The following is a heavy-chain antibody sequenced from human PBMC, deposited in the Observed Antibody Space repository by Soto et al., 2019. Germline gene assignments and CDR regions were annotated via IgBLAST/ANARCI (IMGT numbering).Heavy chain of an antibody. CDR1: GFSLPSTAVG. Sequence: QITLKESGPTLVKPTQTLTLTCSFSGFSLPSTAVGVNWIRQPPGKALEWLALIYWDDDNHFSPSLKSRLSVTKDTSKNQVVLTMTNMDPVDTATYYCAHGSGWLSDYWGQGILVTVSS. J-gene: IGHJ4*02. CDR2: IYWDDDN. CDR3: AHGSGWLSDY. D-gene: IGHD6-19*01. V-gene: IGHV2-5*02.